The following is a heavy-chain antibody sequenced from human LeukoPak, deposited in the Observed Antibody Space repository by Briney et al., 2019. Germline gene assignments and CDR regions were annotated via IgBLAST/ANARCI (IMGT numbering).Heavy chain of an antibody. CDR3: AKGPAAIGGYFDY. CDR2: ISASGGST. Sequence: GGPLRLSCAASGFTFSSYAMSWVRQAPGKGLEWVSAISASGGSTYYADSVKGRFTISRDNSKNTLYLQMNSLRAEDTAVYYCAKGPAAIGGYFDYWGQGTLVTVSS. CDR1: GFTFSSYA. V-gene: IGHV3-23*01. D-gene: IGHD2-2*01. J-gene: IGHJ4*02.